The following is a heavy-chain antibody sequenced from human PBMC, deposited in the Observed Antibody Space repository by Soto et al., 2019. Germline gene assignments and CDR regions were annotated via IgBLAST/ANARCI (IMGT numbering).Heavy chain of an antibody. J-gene: IGHJ4*02. Sequence: GGSLRLSCAASGFTFTRYSMNWVRQAPGKGLEWVSSISSTTNYIYYGDSMKGRFTISRDNAKDSLYLEMNSLRAEDTAVYYCARESEDLTSNFDYWGQGTLVTVSS. CDR3: ARESEDLTSNFDY. V-gene: IGHV3-21*06. CDR2: ISSTTNYI. CDR1: GFTFTRYS.